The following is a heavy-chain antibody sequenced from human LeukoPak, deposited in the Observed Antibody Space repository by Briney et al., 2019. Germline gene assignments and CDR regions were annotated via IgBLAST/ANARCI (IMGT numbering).Heavy chain of an antibody. CDR1: GGSINSGGYY. Sequence: PSQTLSLTCTVSGGSINSGGYYWSWIHQHPGKGLEWIGYIYYSGSTYYNPSLKSRVTISVDTSKNQFSLKLSSVTAADTAVYYCASLIRFGSGSYVDYWGQGTLVTVSS. CDR2: IYYSGST. D-gene: IGHD3-10*01. V-gene: IGHV4-31*03. J-gene: IGHJ4*02. CDR3: ASLIRFGSGSYVDY.